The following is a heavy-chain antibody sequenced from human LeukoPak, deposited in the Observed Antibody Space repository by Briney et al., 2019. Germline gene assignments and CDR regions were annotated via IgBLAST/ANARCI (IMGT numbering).Heavy chain of an antibody. CDR1: GFTFSSYG. D-gene: IGHD2-15*01. CDR3: AKDNGSPSLVVVLVATAPDY. J-gene: IGHJ4*02. Sequence: GGSLRLSCAASGFTFSSYGMHWVRQAPGKGLEWVAVISYDGSNKYYADSVKGRFTISRDNSKNTLYLQMNSLRAEDTAVYYCAKDNGSPSLVVVLVATAPDYWGQGTLVTVSS. V-gene: IGHV3-30*18. CDR2: ISYDGSNK.